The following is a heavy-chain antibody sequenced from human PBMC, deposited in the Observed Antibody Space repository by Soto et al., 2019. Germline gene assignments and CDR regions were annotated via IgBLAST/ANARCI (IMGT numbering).Heavy chain of an antibody. CDR1: GFTFISSA. CDR2: IVVGSGHT. J-gene: IGHJ6*02. Sequence: SVKVSCKTSGFTFISSAMQWVRQARGQRLEWIGWIVVGSGHTNYAQKFQERVTITRDMSTTTAYMELSSLRSEDTAVYYCAAASSTSGGYYGMDVWGQGTTVTVSS. V-gene: IGHV1-58*02. D-gene: IGHD2-2*01. CDR3: AAASSTSGGYYGMDV.